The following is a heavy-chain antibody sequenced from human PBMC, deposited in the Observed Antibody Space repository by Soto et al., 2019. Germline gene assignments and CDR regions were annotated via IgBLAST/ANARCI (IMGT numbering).Heavy chain of an antibody. CDR3: ARDYYDRSRNAFDI. V-gene: IGHV4-30-4*01. J-gene: IGHJ3*02. Sequence: SETLSLTCTVSGDSISSGDYYWSWIRQPPGKGLEWIGYIHYSGITYYNPSPKSRLSISVDRSKSRISLKVRSVTAADTAVYYCARDYYDRSRNAFDIWGRGTMVTVSS. CDR2: IHYSGIT. D-gene: IGHD3-22*01. CDR1: GDSISSGDYY.